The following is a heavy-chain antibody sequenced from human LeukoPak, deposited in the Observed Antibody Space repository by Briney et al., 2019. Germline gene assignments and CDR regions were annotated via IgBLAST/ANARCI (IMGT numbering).Heavy chain of an antibody. CDR3: ARLYIVGYSRSTNYNWFDP. CDR2: INHSGST. CDR1: GGSFSGYY. J-gene: IGHJ5*02. Sequence: PSETLSLTCAVYGGSFSGYYWSWLRQPPGKGLEWIGEINHSGSTNYNPSIKSRVTISVDTSKNQFSLNLTAVTAADTAVYYCARLYIVGYSRSTNYNWFDPWGQGTLVTVSS. D-gene: IGHD6-13*01. V-gene: IGHV4-34*01.